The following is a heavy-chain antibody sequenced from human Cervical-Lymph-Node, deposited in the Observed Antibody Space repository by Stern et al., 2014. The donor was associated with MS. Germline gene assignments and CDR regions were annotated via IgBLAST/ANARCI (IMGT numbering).Heavy chain of an antibody. V-gene: IGHV1-69*01. CDR3: ALSSETSDRWYSLGYDL. D-gene: IGHD6-13*01. CDR1: GGTFSKFS. J-gene: IGHJ5*02. CDR2: IVPVFGTP. Sequence: QMQLVQSGAEVTTPASSVKVSCNASGGTFSKFSSSWVRQAPGPGLEWMGGIVPVFGTPTYRQEFRGRVPITAYVSTSTVYMELSSLRSDDTAVYYCALSSETSDRWYSLGYDLWGQGTLVTVSS.